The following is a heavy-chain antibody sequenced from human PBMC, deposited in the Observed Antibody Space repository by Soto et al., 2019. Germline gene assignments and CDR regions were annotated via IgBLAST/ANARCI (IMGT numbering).Heavy chain of an antibody. Sequence: PGGSLRLSCAASGFTFSSYEMNWVRQAPGKGLEWVSYISSSGSTIYYADSVKGRFTISRDNAKNSLYLQMNSLRAEDTAVYYCARGPHSHDILTGRYYYYGMDVWGQGTTVTVSS. V-gene: IGHV3-48*03. CDR3: ARGPHSHDILTGRYYYYGMDV. J-gene: IGHJ6*02. CDR2: ISSSGSTI. D-gene: IGHD3-9*01. CDR1: GFTFSSYE.